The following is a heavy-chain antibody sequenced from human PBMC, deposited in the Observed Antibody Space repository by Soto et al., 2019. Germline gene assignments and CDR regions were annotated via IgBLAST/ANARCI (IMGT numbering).Heavy chain of an antibody. CDR1: GFTFSYYW. Sequence: EVQLVESGGGLVRPGGSLRLSCAASGFTFSYYWMHWVRQAPGKGLVWVSRIHSDGSSTTYADFVKGRFIISRDNARNTVDLKVKGVSVEDRVGYYCARGDRGAFDLWGQGTVVTVSS. J-gene: IGHJ3*01. CDR2: IHSDGSST. V-gene: IGHV3-74*01. CDR3: ARGDRGAFDL. D-gene: IGHD1-26*01.